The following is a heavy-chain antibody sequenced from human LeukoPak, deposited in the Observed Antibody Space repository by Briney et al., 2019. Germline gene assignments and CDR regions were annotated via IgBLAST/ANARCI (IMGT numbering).Heavy chain of an antibody. D-gene: IGHD5-18*01. J-gene: IGHJ4*02. CDR3: GGGGYSYGYVDY. V-gene: IGHV4-59*08. CDR2: IYYSGST. CDR1: GGSISSYY. Sequence: SETLSLTCTVSGGSISSYYGSWIRQPPGKGLEWIGYIYYSGSTNYNPSLKSRVTISVDTSKNQFSLKLSSVTAADTAVYYCGGGGYSYGYVDYWGQGTLVTVSS.